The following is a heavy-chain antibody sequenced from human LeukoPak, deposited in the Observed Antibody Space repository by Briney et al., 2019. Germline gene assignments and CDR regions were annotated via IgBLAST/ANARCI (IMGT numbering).Heavy chain of an antibody. CDR3: ARQTRYCSSTSCYLWFDP. CDR2: ISSSGSTI. CDR1: GFTFSDYY. Sequence: GGSLRLSCAASGFTFSDYYMSWIRQAPGKGLEWVSYISSSGSTIYYADSVKGRITISRDNAKNSLYLQMNGLRAEDTAVYYCARQTRYCSSTSCYLWFDPWGQGTLVTVSS. V-gene: IGHV3-11*01. D-gene: IGHD2-2*01. J-gene: IGHJ5*02.